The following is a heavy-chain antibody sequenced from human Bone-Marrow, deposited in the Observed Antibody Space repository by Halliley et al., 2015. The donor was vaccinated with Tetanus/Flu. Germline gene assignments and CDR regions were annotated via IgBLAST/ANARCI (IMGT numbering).Heavy chain of an antibody. D-gene: IGHD6-13*01. CDR3: AREVNSGYSYSWYFDY. V-gene: IGHV4-59*01. Sequence: YNHYSGSSKYNPPLKNRVTVSIATSKKQFSLKMNSVTAADTAVYYCAREVNSGYSYSWYFDYWGQGTLVSVSS. J-gene: IGHJ4*02. CDR2: NHYSGSS.